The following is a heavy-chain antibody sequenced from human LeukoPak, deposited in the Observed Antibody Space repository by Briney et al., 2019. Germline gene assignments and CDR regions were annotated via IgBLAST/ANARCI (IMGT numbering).Heavy chain of an antibody. Sequence: PGGSLRLSCAASGFTFSSYAMSWVRQAPGKGLEWVSAISGSGGSTYYTDSVKGRFTISRDNSRNTLYLQMNSLRVEDTAVYYCAKILTTVTSYYFGMDVWGPGTTVTVSS. CDR3: AKILTTVTSYYFGMDV. CDR1: GFTFSSYA. CDR2: ISGSGGST. D-gene: IGHD4-17*01. J-gene: IGHJ6*02. V-gene: IGHV3-23*01.